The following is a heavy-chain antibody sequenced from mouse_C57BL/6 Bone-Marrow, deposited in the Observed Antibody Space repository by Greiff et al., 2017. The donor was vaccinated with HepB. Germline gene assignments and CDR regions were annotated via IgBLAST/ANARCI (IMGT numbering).Heavy chain of an antibody. CDR1: GFSLTSYG. D-gene: IGHD2-1*01. CDR3: ARKPLLYYARNAMDY. J-gene: IGHJ4*01. CDR2: IWSGGST. V-gene: IGHV2-2*01. Sequence: VQLQESGPGLVQPSQRLSITCTVSGFSLTSYGVHWVRQSPGKGLEWLGVIWSGGSTDYNAAFISRLSISKDNSKSQVFFKMNSLQADDTAIYYCARKPLLYYARNAMDYWGQGTSVTVFS.